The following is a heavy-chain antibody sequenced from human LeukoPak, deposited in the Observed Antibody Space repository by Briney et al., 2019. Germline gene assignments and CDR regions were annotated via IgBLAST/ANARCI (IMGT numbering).Heavy chain of an antibody. J-gene: IGHJ4*02. CDR2: IFPGDSDT. D-gene: IGHD1-20*01. Sequence: GESLKISCKGSGYTFTSYWIVWVRQMPGKVPEWMGMIFPGDSDTKYSPSFEGQITISADKSISSAYLQWSSLKASDTAIYYCARLRDNWEDYWGQGTLVTVSS. CDR1: GYTFTSYW. CDR3: ARLRDNWEDY. V-gene: IGHV5-51*01.